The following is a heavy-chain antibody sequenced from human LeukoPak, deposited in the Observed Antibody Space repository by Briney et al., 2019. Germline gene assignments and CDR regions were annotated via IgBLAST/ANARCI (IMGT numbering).Heavy chain of an antibody. CDR2: IIPIFGTA. Sequence: ASVKVSCKASGGTFSSYAISWVRQAPRQGLEWMGGIIPIFGTANYAQKFQGRVTITADESTSTAYMELSSLRSEDTAVYYCARLIVVVPSAASGEDYWGQGTLVTVSS. CDR3: ARLIVVVPSAASGEDY. J-gene: IGHJ4*02. V-gene: IGHV1-69*13. CDR1: GGTFSSYA. D-gene: IGHD2-2*01.